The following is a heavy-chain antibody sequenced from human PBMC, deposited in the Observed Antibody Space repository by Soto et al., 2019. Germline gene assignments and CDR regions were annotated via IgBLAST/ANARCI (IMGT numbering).Heavy chain of an antibody. CDR3: ARAPGLGVAHIHX. D-gene: IGHD6-19*01. CDR1: GGSVTGFY. J-gene: IGHJ4*02. CDR2: IFNSGSS. Sequence: SETLSLTCTVSGGSVTGFYWSWIRQPPGKRLEWIWYIFNSGSSNYNPSLKSRVTISVETSKRQVSLRLTSVTAADTAVYYCARAPGLGVAHIHXWGRGTLVTVSX. V-gene: IGHV4-59*02.